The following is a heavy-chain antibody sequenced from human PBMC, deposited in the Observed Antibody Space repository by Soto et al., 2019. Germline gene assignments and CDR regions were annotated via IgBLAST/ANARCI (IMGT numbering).Heavy chain of an antibody. J-gene: IGHJ4*02. D-gene: IGHD2-8*01. CDR3: ATFYGGDCTTTTCYGDFDY. Sequence: QVQLVQSGAEVKKPGSSVKVSCKASGGIFNRYSVSWVRQAPGQGLEWMGRIIPLFGITNYAQKFQGRVMITADKSTTTAYMEVNGLRSEDTALSYWATFYGGDCTTTTCYGDFDYWGQGTLVTVTS. V-gene: IGHV1-69*02. CDR1: GGIFNRYS. CDR2: IIPLFGIT.